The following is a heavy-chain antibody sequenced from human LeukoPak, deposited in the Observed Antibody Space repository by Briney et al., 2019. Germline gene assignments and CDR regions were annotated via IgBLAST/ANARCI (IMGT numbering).Heavy chain of an antibody. CDR2: IIPIFGTA. V-gene: IGHV1-69*01. Sequence: ASVKVSCKASGGTFSSYAISWVRQAPGQGLEWMGGIIPIFGTANYAQKFQGRVTITADESTSTAYMELSSLRSEDTAVYYCARVGYSSGWHTYFDYWGQGTLVTVSS. CDR3: ARVGYSSGWHTYFDY. D-gene: IGHD6-19*01. CDR1: GGTFSSYA. J-gene: IGHJ4*02.